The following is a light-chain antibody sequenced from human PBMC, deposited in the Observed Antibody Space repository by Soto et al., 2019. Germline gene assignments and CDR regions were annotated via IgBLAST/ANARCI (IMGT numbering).Light chain of an antibody. CDR1: QSVSSSY. J-gene: IGKJ4*01. CDR2: GAS. CDR3: QQYGSSPRLT. Sequence: EIVLKQSPGTLSLSPGERATLSCRASQSVSSSYLAWYQQKPGQAPRLLIYGASSRATGIPDRFSGSGSGTDFTLTISRLEPEDFAVYYCQQYGSSPRLTFGGGTKVDI. V-gene: IGKV3-20*01.